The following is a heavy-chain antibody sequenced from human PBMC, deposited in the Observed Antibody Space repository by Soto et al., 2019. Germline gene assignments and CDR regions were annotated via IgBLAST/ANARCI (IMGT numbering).Heavy chain of an antibody. CDR3: ARLRLGVWYFDL. V-gene: IGHV4-39*01. J-gene: IGHJ2*01. Sequence: SETLSLTCTVSGGSISSSSYYWGWIRQPPGKGLEWIGSIYYSGSTYYNPSLKSRVTISVDTSKNQFSLKLSSVTAADTAVYYCARLRLGVWYFDLWGRGTLVTVSS. CDR2: IYYSGST. CDR1: GGSISSSSYY. D-gene: IGHD3-16*01.